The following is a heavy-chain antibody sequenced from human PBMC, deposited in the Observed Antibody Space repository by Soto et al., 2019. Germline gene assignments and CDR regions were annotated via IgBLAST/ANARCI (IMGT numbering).Heavy chain of an antibody. J-gene: IGHJ4*02. Sequence: EVQLLESGGGLVHPGGSLRLSCAASGFTFSSYAMSWVRQAPGKGLEWVSAISGSGSTTYYADSVKGRFTISRDNSKNTLYLQMNSLRAEDTAVYFCASGFRSTGRRCFDYWGQGTLVTVSS. V-gene: IGHV3-23*01. D-gene: IGHD2-2*01. CDR1: GFTFSSYA. CDR3: ASGFRSTGRRCFDY. CDR2: ISGSGSTT.